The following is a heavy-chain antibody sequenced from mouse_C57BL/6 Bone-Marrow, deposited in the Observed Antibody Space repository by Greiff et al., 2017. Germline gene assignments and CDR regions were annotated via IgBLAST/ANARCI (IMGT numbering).Heavy chain of an antibody. Sequence: VQLQQSGAELVTPGASVKLSCTASGFNIKDYYMHWVKQRTEQGLEWIGRIDPEDGETKYAPKFQGKATITADTSSNTAYLQLSSQTSEDTAVYYCASGYDGNYDWYCDVWGTGTTDTVSS. CDR1: GFNIKDYY. D-gene: IGHD2-3*01. V-gene: IGHV14-2*01. CDR2: IDPEDGET. J-gene: IGHJ1*03. CDR3: ASGYDGNYDWYCDV.